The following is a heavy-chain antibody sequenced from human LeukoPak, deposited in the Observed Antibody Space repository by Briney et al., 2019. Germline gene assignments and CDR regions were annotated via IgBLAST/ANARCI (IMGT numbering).Heavy chain of an antibody. CDR3: ARALCVGGINCGPDY. Sequence: SGGSLRLSCAASGFTFSSYAMHWVRQAPGKGLEWVAVISYDGSNKYYADSVKGRFTISRDNFKNTLYLQMNSLRAEDTAVYYCARALCVGGINCGPDYWGQGTLVTVSS. CDR2: ISYDGSNK. CDR1: GFTFSSYA. D-gene: IGHD2-15*01. J-gene: IGHJ4*02. V-gene: IGHV3-30*14.